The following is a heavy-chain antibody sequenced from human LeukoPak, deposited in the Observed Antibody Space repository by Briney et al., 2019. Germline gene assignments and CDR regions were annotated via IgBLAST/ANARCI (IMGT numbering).Heavy chain of an antibody. D-gene: IGHD5-18*01. CDR3: ARESGASRGYCYGH. J-gene: IGHJ4*02. Sequence: PGGSLRLSCAASGFTFSSYAMHWVRQAPGKGLEWVALITSDGGNKNYADSVKGRFTTSRDNSKNTLYLQMNSLRPEDTAVYYCARESGASRGYCYGHWGQGSLVTVSS. CDR1: GFTFSSYA. V-gene: IGHV3-30*04. CDR2: ITSDGGNK.